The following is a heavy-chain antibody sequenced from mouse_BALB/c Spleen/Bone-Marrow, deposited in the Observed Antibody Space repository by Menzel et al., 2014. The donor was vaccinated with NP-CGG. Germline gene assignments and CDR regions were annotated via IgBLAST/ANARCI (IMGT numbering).Heavy chain of an antibody. CDR1: GFSLTSYG. J-gene: IGHJ4*01. D-gene: IGHD2-10*02. CDR3: AKNNKYGNYGGLDAMDY. CDR2: IWRGGST. Sequence: QVQLKESGPSLVQPSQSLSITCTVSGFSLTSYGVHWVRQSPGKGLEWLGVIWRGGSTDYNAAFMSRLSITKDNSKSQVFFKMNSLQADDTAICYCAKNNKYGNYGGLDAMDYWGQGTSVTVSS. V-gene: IGHV2-5-1*01.